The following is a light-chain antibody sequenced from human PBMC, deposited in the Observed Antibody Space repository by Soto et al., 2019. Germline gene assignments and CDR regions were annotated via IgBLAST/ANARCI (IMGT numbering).Light chain of an antibody. CDR2: WAS. CDR1: QSVLYSPNNKNY. V-gene: IGKV4-1*01. Sequence: DIVMTQSPDSLPVSLGERATINCKSSQSVLYSPNNKNYLAWYQQKPGQPPKLLIYWASARESGVPDRFSGSGSGTDFTLTISSLQAEDVAVYYCQQYYSTPPTFGQGTRLEIK. J-gene: IGKJ5*01. CDR3: QQYYSTPPT.